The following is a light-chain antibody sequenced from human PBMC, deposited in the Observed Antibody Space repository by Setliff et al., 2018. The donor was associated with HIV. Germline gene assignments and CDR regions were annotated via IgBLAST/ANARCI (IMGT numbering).Light chain of an antibody. J-gene: IGLJ1*01. CDR2: EVR. CDR1: SSDVGGYSH. V-gene: IGLV2-14*01. Sequence: QSALAQPHSVSGSPGQSVTISCTGTSSDVGGYSHVSWYQQHPGKAPKLIIYEVRNRPSGVSNRFSGSKSGNTASLTISGLRAEDEADYYCSSYAITNTLPFGTGTKVTVL. CDR3: SSYAITNTLP.